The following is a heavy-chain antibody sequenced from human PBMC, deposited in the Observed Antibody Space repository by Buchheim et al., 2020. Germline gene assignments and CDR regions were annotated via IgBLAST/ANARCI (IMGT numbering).Heavy chain of an antibody. J-gene: IGHJ4*02. CDR3: AKEAVYCSGAGCYVTFDI. CDR1: GFIFINYG. CDR2: ISWEGGNE. V-gene: IGHV3-30*18. D-gene: IGHD2-15*01. Sequence: QVQLVESGGGVVQPGRSLRLSCVGSGFIFINYGLHWVRQAPGKGLEWVEAISWEGGNEYYADSVRGRFAISRDNSKNTMYVQMNGLRADDTAVYFCAKEAVYCSGAGCYVTFDIWGQGTL.